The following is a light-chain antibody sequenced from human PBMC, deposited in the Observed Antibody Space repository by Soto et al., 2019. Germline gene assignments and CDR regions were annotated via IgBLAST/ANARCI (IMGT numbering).Light chain of an antibody. CDR2: DVS. J-gene: IGLJ1*01. CDR3: SSYTTSSSYV. Sequence: QSVLTQPASVSGSPGQSITISCTGNTSDVGGYNSVSWYQQHPGKAPKLMIYDVSNRPSGVSNRFSGSKSGNTASLTISGLQTEDEAHYFCSSYTTSSSYVFGTGTKLTVL. V-gene: IGLV2-14*03. CDR1: TSDVGGYNS.